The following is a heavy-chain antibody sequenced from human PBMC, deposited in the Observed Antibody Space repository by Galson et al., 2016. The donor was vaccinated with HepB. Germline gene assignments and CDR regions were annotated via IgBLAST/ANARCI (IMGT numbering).Heavy chain of an antibody. CDR1: GFTFSRYW. Sequence: SLRLSCAASGFTFSRYWMHWVRQAPGEGLVWVSAISGSGVNAHYADSVKGRFTISRDNSKNTLYLQMNTLRAEDTAVYYCARGTFCSGDSCYSPAFDMWGQGTMVTVSS. J-gene: IGHJ3*02. CDR2: ISGSGVNA. V-gene: IGHV3-23*01. D-gene: IGHD2-15*01. CDR3: ARGTFCSGDSCYSPAFDM.